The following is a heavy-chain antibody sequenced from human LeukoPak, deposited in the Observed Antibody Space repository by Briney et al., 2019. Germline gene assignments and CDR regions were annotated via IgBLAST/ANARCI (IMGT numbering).Heavy chain of an antibody. J-gene: IGHJ4*02. V-gene: IGHV3-74*01. CDR1: GFTFSNYW. D-gene: IGHD4-17*01. Sequence: GGSLRLSCAASGFTFSNYWMHWDRQAPGKGLVWVSRINSDGSSTSYADSVKGRFAISRDNAKNTLYLQMNSLRAEDTAVYYCAVPTTTETTDYFDYWGQGTLVTVSS. CDR3: AVPTTTETTDYFDY. CDR2: INSDGSST.